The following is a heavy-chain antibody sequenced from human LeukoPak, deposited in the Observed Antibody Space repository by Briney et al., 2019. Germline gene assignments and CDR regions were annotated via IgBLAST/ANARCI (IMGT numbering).Heavy chain of an antibody. J-gene: IGHJ4*02. V-gene: IGHV6-1*01. CDR2: TYYRSKWYT. D-gene: IGHD6-19*01. CDR3: ARGNSGVAVARFDY. CDR1: GDSVSNNDAA. Sequence: SQILSLTCAISGDSVSNNDAAWNWSRQSPSRGLEWLGRTYYRSKWYTDSAVSVNSRITINPGTSKNQFSLQLTSVTPEDSAVYYCARGNSGVAVARFDYWGQGTLVTVSS.